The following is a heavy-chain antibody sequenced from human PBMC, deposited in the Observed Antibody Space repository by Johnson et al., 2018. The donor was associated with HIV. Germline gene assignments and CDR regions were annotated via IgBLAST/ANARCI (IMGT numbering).Heavy chain of an antibody. D-gene: IGHD2-21*01. V-gene: IGHV3-7*03. CDR1: GFIFSSYW. J-gene: IGHJ3*02. CDR2: IKQDGSEK. Sequence: VQLVESGGGVVQPGRSLRLSCAASGFIFSSYWMTWVRQAPGKGLEWVANIKQDGSEKYYVDPVKGRLTISRENARKSLYLQLNNLRAVDTVVYYYLRDDGSDFEAFDIWGLGTMVTVSS. CDR3: LRDDGSDFEAFDI.